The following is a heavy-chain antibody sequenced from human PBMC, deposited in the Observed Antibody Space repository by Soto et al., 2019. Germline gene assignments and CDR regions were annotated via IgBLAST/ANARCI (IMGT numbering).Heavy chain of an antibody. CDR1: GFTFSSYG. J-gene: IGHJ5*02. CDR3: ARDFHPDFDWLSMYNWFDP. CDR2: IWYDGSNK. V-gene: IGHV3-33*01. Sequence: GGSLRLSCAASGFTFSSYGMHWVRQAPGKGLEWVAVIWYDGSNKYYADSVKGRFTISRDNSKNTLYLQMNSLRAEDTAVYYCARDFHPDFDWLSMYNWFDPWGQGTLVTVSS. D-gene: IGHD3-9*01.